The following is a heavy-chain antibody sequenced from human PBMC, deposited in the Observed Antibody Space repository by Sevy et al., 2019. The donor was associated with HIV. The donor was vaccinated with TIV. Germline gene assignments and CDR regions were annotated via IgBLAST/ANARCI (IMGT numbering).Heavy chain of an antibody. J-gene: IGHJ4*02. V-gene: IGHV4-38-2*01. CDR3: ARARYYDSSAYYYFDY. CDR1: GYSISSGYY. D-gene: IGHD3-22*01. Sequence: SETLSLTCAVSGYSISSGYYWGWIRQPPGKGLEWIGSIYHGGSTYYNPSLKSRVTISVDTSKNQFSLKLSSVTAADTALYYCARARYYDSSAYYYFDYWGQGTLVTVSS. CDR2: IYHGGST.